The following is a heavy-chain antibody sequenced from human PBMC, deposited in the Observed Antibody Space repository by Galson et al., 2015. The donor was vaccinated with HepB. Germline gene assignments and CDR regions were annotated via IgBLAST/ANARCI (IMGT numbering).Heavy chain of an antibody. CDR1: GFTFSSYA. V-gene: IGHV3-30*04. CDR2: ISYDGSNK. J-gene: IGHJ4*02. D-gene: IGHD3-22*01. Sequence: SLRLSCAASGFTFSSYAMHWVRQAPGKGLEWVAVISYDGSNKYYADSVKGRFTISRDNSKNTLYLQMNSLRAEDTAVYYCARDFLENYYDSSGCFDYWGQGTLVTASS. CDR3: ARDFLENYYDSSGCFDY.